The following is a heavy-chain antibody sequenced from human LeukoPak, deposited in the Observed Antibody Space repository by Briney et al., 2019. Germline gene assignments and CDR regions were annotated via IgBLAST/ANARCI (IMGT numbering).Heavy chain of an antibody. V-gene: IGHV3-30*18. CDR2: ISYDGSNK. CDR1: GFTFSSYG. J-gene: IGHJ4*02. Sequence: QTGGSLRLSCAASGFTFSSYGMHWVRQAPGKGLEWVAVISYDGSNKYYADSVKGRFTISRDSSKNTLYLQMNSLRAEDTAVYYCAKEKESTEIDYWGQGTLVTVSS. CDR3: AKEKESTEIDY.